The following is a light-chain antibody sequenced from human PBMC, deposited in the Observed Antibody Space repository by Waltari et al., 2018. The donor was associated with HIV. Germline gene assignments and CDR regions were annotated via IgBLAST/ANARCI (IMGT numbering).Light chain of an antibody. CDR3: CSYAGSSTDVV. CDR2: EGS. V-gene: IGLV2-23*01. CDR1: SSDVGSYNL. J-gene: IGLJ2*01. Sequence: QSALTQSASVSGSPGQSITISCTGTSSDVGSYNLVSWYQQHPGKAPKLIIYEGSKRPSVVSNRFSGFKSGNTASLTISGLQAEDEAGYYCCSYAGSSTDVVFGGGTKLTVL.